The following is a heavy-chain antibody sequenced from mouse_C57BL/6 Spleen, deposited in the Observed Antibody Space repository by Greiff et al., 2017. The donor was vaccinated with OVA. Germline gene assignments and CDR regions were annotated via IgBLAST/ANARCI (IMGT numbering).Heavy chain of an antibody. D-gene: IGHD1-1*01. CDR1: GYTFTSYW. Sequence: QVQLQQPGAELVKPGASVKLSCKASGYTFTSYWMHWVKQRPGQGLEWIGMIHPNSGSTNYNEKFKSKATLTVDKSSSTAYMRLSSLTSEDSAVYSCARETTVVAPFAYWGQGTLVTVSA. CDR2: IHPNSGST. J-gene: IGHJ3*01. CDR3: ARETTVVAPFAY. V-gene: IGHV1-64*01.